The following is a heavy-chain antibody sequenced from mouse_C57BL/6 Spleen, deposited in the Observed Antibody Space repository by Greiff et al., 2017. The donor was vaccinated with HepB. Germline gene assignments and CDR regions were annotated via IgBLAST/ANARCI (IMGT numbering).Heavy chain of an antibody. J-gene: IGHJ3*01. V-gene: IGHV1-78*01. D-gene: IGHD2-2*01. CDR3: TTSGGTMVTTRGSAY. CDR1: GYTFTDHT. Sequence: VQLQQSDAELVKPGASVKISCKVSGYTFTDHTIHWMKQRPEQGLEWIGYIYPRDGSTKYNEKFKGKATITADTSSNTAYLQLSSLTSEDTAVYYCTTSGGTMVTTRGSAYWGQGTLVTVSA. CDR2: IYPRDGST.